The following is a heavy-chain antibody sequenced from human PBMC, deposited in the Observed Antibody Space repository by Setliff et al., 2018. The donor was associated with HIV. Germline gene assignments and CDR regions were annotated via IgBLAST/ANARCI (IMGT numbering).Heavy chain of an antibody. CDR2: IGAVGGPT. Sequence: GGSLRLSCAASGFTFSTYAMGWVRQAPGKGLEWVSTIGAVGGPTHYADSVKGRFTIFRDNSKNTLYLQMNSLRAEDTAVYYCAKDRTMIVVVPMPPSDAFDIWGQGTMVTVSS. CDR1: GFTFSTYA. V-gene: IGHV3-23*01. D-gene: IGHD3-22*01. J-gene: IGHJ3*02. CDR3: AKDRTMIVVVPMPPSDAFDI.